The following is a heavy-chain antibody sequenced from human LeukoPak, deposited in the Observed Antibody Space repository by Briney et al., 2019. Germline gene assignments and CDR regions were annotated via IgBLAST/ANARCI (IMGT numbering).Heavy chain of an antibody. CDR1: GYTFTNYY. J-gene: IGHJ6*02. V-gene: IGHV1-3*01. CDR3: ARVGYSGYPYYYYYGMDV. D-gene: IGHD5-12*01. Sequence: ASVKVSCKASGYTFTNYYMHWVRQAPGQGLEWMGWINAGSGNTKYSQKFQGRVTITRDTSASTAYMELSSLRSEDTAVYYCARVGYSGYPYYYYYGMDVWGQGTTVTVSS. CDR2: INAGSGNT.